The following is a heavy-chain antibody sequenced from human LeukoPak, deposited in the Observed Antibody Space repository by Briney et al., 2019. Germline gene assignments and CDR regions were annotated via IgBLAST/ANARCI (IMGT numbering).Heavy chain of an antibody. Sequence: GGSLRLSCAASGVTFSNYVMHCVRQAPRKGLEWVALISSNGNDKLYGDSVKGRFTISRDDSKSTLYLQMNSLRVEDTAVYYCTTKVIRGNSGDDYDDWGQGTLVTVSS. CDR3: TTKVIRGNSGDDYDD. CDR1: GVTFSNYV. J-gene: IGHJ4*02. V-gene: IGHV3-30*03. D-gene: IGHD5-12*01. CDR2: ISSNGNDK.